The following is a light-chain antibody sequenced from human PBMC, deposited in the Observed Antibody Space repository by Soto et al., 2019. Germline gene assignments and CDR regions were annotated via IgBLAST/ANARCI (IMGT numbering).Light chain of an antibody. CDR3: QQYGSSSPTT. CDR2: GAS. CDR1: QSVSRNY. J-gene: IGKJ5*01. Sequence: EIVLTQSPDTLSLSPGEGATLSCRASQSVSRNYLAWYRQKPGQAPRLLIYGASTRATGIPDRFSGGGSGTDFTLTISRLEPEDFAVYYCQQYGSSSPTTFGQGTRLEIE. V-gene: IGKV3-20*01.